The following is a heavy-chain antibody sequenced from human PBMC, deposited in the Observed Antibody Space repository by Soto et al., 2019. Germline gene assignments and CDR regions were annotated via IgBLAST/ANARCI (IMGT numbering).Heavy chain of an antibody. V-gene: IGHV1-18*01. Sequence: QVQLVQSGAEVKKPGASVKVSCKASGYTFTIYGIRWVRQAPGQGLDGLGWISANNGNTNYAQKLQGRVTMTTDTYMSTAYMELRSLRSDDTAVYYCAREGDYYDSSGYYLPCDYWGQGPLVTVSS. D-gene: IGHD3-22*01. CDR1: GYTFTIYG. CDR3: AREGDYYDSSGYYLPCDY. J-gene: IGHJ4*02. CDR2: ISANNGNT.